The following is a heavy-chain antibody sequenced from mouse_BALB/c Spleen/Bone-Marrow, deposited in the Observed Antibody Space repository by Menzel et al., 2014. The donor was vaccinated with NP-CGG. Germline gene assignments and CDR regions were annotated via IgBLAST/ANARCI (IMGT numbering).Heavy chain of an antibody. D-gene: IGHD2-14*01. V-gene: IGHV1-67*01. CDR3: AREVRAPWYAMDY. Sequence: QVHVKQSGPEVVRPGVSVKISCKGSGYTFTDYAMHWVRQSHAKSLEWIGVISTYNGNTNYNQKFKGKATMTVDKSSSTAYMELARLTSEGSAIYYCAREVRAPWYAMDYWGQGTSVTVSS. CDR2: ISTYNGNT. CDR1: GYTFTDYA. J-gene: IGHJ4*01.